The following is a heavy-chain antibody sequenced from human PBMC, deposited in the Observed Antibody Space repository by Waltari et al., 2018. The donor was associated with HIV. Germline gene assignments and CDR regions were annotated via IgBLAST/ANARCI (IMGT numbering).Heavy chain of an antibody. Sequence: QITLKESGPTLVKPTQTLTLICSFSGFSLPTTGVGVGWIRQPPGKALAWLALIYWNDDKRYRPSLKSRLTITKDTSKNQVVLTMTNMDPVDTATYRCAHSGSGTSMGPEPFDFWGQGTLVTVSS. D-gene: IGHD3-10*01. J-gene: IGHJ3*01. CDR1: GFSLPTTGVG. CDR2: IYWNDDK. V-gene: IGHV2-5*01. CDR3: AHSGSGTSMGPEPFDF.